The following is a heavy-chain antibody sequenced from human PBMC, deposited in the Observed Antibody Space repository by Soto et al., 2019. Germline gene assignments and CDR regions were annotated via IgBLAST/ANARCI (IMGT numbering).Heavy chain of an antibody. D-gene: IGHD3-10*01. CDR3: ATGMKTYLILVPFDAFDI. CDR2: FDPEDGET. J-gene: IGHJ3*02. Sequence: ASVKVSCKVSGYTLTDLSMHWVRQAPGKGLEWMGGFDPEDGETIYAQKFQGRVTMTEDTSTDTAYMELSSLRSEDTTVYYCATGMKTYLILVPFDAFDIWGQGTIVT. CDR1: GYTLTDLS. V-gene: IGHV1-24*01.